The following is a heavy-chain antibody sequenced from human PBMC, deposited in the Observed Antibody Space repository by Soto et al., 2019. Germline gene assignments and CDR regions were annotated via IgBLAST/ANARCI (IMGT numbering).Heavy chain of an antibody. CDR1: GFTFSDYY. D-gene: IGHD3-22*01. CDR3: AGDYDSSGNDAFDI. J-gene: IGHJ3*02. V-gene: IGHV3-11*01. CDR2: ISSSGSTI. Sequence: GGSLRLSCAASGFTFSDYYMSWIRQAPGKGLEWVSYISSSGSTIYYADSVKGRFTISRDNAKNSLYLQMNSLRAEDTAVYYCAGDYDSSGNDAFDIWGQGTMVTVSS.